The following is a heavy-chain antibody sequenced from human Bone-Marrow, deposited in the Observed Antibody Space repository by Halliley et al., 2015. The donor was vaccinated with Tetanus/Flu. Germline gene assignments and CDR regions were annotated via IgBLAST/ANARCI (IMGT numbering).Heavy chain of an antibody. J-gene: IGHJ3*02. CDR2: GSEK. Sequence: GSEKYYVDSVKGRFTIPRDNAKNSLYLQLNSLRAEDTALYYCAKDRPNGAWSGDAFDIWGQGTMVTVSS. CDR3: AKDRPNGAWSGDAFDI. D-gene: IGHD6-19*01. V-gene: IGHV3-7*03.